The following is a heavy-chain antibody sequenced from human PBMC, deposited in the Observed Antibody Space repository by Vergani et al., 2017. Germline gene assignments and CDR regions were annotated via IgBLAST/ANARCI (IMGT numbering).Heavy chain of an antibody. CDR1: GDSIISRSYY. Sequence: QMQLQESGPGLVKASETLSVTCTVSGDSIISRSYYWGWIRQPPGKGLEWIGSIYNSGNGDSSSSLKSRVTISADPSKNQFSLRLTSVTAADTAVYYCASGKYYSDSTSHFRGRYFDVWGRGTLVTVSS. CDR3: ASGKYYSDSTSHFRGRYFDV. CDR2: IYNSGNG. D-gene: IGHD3-16*01. J-gene: IGHJ2*01. V-gene: IGHV4-39*01.